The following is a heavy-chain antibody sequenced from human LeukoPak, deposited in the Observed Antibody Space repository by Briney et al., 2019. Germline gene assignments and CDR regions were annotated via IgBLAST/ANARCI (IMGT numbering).Heavy chain of an antibody. V-gene: IGHV5-51*01. Sequence: GESLKISCKGSGYSFTSYWIGWVRQMPGKGLEWMGIIYPGDSDTRYSPSFQGQVTISADKSISTAYLQWSSLKASDTAMYYCASTHSYYYGSGLPDAFDIWGQGTMVTVSS. J-gene: IGHJ3*02. CDR3: ASTHSYYYGSGLPDAFDI. CDR1: GYSFTSYW. D-gene: IGHD3-10*01. CDR2: IYPGDSDT.